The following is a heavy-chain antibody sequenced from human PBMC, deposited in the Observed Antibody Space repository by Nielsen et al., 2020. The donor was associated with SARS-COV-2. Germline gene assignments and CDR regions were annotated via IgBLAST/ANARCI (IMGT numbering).Heavy chain of an antibody. CDR3: ARDLVVGATTWYYMDV. D-gene: IGHD1-26*01. Sequence: GESLKISCQASGYTFTSYAMHWVRQAPGQRLEWMGWINAGNGNTKYSQKFQGRVTITRDTSASTAYMELSSLRSEDTAVYYCARDLVVGATTWYYMDVWGKGTTVTVSS. V-gene: IGHV1-3*01. J-gene: IGHJ6*03. CDR2: INAGNGNT. CDR1: GYTFTSYA.